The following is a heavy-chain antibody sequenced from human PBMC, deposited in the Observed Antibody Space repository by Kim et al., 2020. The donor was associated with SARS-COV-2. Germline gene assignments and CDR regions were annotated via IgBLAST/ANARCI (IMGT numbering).Heavy chain of an antibody. Sequence: GGSLRLSCAASGFTFNNYWMHWVRQTPGMGLQWVSRISSGGDSTTYADSVRGRFTISRDNARSTLFLQMNSLRVGDTAVYYCARGRGDDYWTVPDAFWGQGTLVTFSS. CDR2: ISSGGDST. J-gene: IGHJ4*02. D-gene: IGHD3-3*01. V-gene: IGHV3-74*03. CDR1: GFTFNNYW. CDR3: ARGRGDDYWTVPDAF.